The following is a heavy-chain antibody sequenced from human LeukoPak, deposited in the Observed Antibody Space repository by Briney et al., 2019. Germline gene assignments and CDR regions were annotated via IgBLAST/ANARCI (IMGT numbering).Heavy chain of an antibody. D-gene: IGHD4-17*01. CDR3: ARPYGDHQTYFDH. V-gene: IGHV4-39*01. CDR2: IYYSGSS. J-gene: IGHJ4*02. CDR1: GGSISSSSYY. Sequence: PSETLSLTCTVSGGSISSSSYYWGWIRQPPGKGLEWIGSIYYSGSSYYNPSLKSRVTISVDTSKNQFSLKLSSVTAADRAVFFCARPYGDHQTYFDHWGQGTLVTVSS.